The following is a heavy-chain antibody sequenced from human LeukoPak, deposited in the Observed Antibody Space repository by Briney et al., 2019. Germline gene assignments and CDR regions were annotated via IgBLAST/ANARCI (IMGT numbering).Heavy chain of an antibody. Sequence: GESLKISCKGSGYSFTNYWIGWVRQMPGKGLEWMGIIYPGDSDARYSPSFQGQVTISADKSNNTAYLQWSSLKASDTAMYYCARLWSSSGWYGVYWGQGTLVAVSS. CDR3: ARLWSSSGWYGVY. CDR1: GYSFTNYW. CDR2: IYPGDSDA. V-gene: IGHV5-51*01. J-gene: IGHJ4*02. D-gene: IGHD6-19*01.